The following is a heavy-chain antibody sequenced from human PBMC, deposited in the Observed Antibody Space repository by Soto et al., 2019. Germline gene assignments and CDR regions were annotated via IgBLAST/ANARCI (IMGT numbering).Heavy chain of an antibody. D-gene: IGHD3-22*01. V-gene: IGHV3-33*01. CDR1: GFPFSSYA. J-gene: IGHJ4*02. CDR3: ARESGNYYDSSGYYEYFDY. CDR2: IWYDGSNK. Sequence: GRSLRLSCAASGFPFSSYALHWVRQAPGKGLEWVAVIWYDGSNKYYADSVKGRFTISRDNSKNTLYLQMNSRRGEDTDVYYCARESGNYYDSSGYYEYFDYWGQGTLVSVSS.